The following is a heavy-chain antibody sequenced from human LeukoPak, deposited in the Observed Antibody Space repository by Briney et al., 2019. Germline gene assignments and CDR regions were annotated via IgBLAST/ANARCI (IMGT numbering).Heavy chain of an antibody. Sequence: GGSLRLSCAASGFAFSSYAMHWVRQAPGKGLEWVAVISYDGSNKYYADSVKGRFTISRDNSKNTLYLQMNSLRAEDTAVYYCARETGSAVGSTDFDYWGQGTLVTVSS. CDR2: ISYDGSNK. CDR3: ARETGSAVGSTDFDY. J-gene: IGHJ4*02. V-gene: IGHV3-30-3*01. D-gene: IGHD4-17*01. CDR1: GFAFSSYA.